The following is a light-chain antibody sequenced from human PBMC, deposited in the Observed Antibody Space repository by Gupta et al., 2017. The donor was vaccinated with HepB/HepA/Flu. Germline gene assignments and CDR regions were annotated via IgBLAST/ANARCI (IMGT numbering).Light chain of an antibody. Sequence: EIVLPQSPGTLSLSPGERATLSCRASQSVSSSYLAWYQQKPGQAPRLLIYGASSRATGIPDRFSGSGSGTDFTLTISRLEPEDFAVYYCQQYNISPPNTFGQGTRLEIK. CDR3: QQYNISPPNT. CDR2: GAS. V-gene: IGKV3-20*01. J-gene: IGKJ5*01. CDR1: QSVSSSY.